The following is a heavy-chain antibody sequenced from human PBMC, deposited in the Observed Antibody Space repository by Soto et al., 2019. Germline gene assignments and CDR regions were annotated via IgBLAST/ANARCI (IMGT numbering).Heavy chain of an antibody. CDR2: ISYDGSNK. V-gene: IGHV3-30*03. CDR3: VGGQYYFDY. Sequence: QVQLVESGGGGVQPGNSLRLSCAASGFPCTAYGMHWCSEGPGKGLEWVAVISYDGSNKFYADSVKGRFTISRDNSKNTRYLHMNSLRPEDTALDYCVGGQYYFDYRGQGTLVTVSS. CDR1: GFPCTAYG. J-gene: IGHJ4*02. D-gene: IGHD3-10*01.